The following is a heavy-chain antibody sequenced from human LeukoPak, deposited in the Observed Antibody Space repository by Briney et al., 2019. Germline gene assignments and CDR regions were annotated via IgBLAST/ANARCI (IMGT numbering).Heavy chain of an antibody. CDR3: AKDIASGWPVEDAFDI. V-gene: IGHV3-30-3*01. Sequence: GRSLRLSCAASGFTFSSYAMHWVRQAPGKGLEWVAVISYDGSNKYYADSVKGRFTISRDNSKNTLYLQMNSLRAEDTALYYCAKDIASGWPVEDAFDIWGQGTMVTVSS. CDR1: GFTFSSYA. D-gene: IGHD6-19*01. CDR2: ISYDGSNK. J-gene: IGHJ3*02.